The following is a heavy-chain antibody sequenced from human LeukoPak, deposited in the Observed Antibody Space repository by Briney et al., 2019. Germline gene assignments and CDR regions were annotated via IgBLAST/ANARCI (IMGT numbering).Heavy chain of an antibody. J-gene: IGHJ4*02. CDR1: GFTFSDYW. D-gene: IGHD1-26*01. CDR3: ARLSSSGNYSPIDY. V-gene: IGHV3-20*04. Sequence: GGSLTLSCAASGFTFSDYWMHWVRQAPGKGLEWVSDINWSGGSTHYAHSVKGRFTISRDNAKNSLYLQMNSLRAEDTALYYCARLSSSGNYSPIDYWGQGTLVTVSS. CDR2: INWSGGST.